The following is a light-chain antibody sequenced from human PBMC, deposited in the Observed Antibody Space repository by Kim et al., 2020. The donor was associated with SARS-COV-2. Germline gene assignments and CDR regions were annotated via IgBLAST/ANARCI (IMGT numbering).Light chain of an antibody. V-gene: IGKV1D-16*01. CDR3: QQYNSYPVT. Sequence: DIQMTQSPSSLSASVGDTVTITCWASQDISRWVAWYQQRPEEAPKSLMYATSTLQSGVPSRFSGSGSGTHFTLTISSLQPEDFATYYCQQYNSYPVTFGGGTKVDIK. J-gene: IGKJ4*01. CDR2: ATS. CDR1: QDISRW.